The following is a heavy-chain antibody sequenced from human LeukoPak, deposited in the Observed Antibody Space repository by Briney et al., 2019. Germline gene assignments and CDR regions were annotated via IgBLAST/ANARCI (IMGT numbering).Heavy chain of an antibody. D-gene: IGHD3-10*01. Sequence: GSSVKVSCKASGGTFSSYAISWVRQAPGQGLEWMGRIIPILGIANYAQKFQGRVTITADKSTGTAYMELSSLRSEDTAVYYCASTIVYYYGSGSLDYWGQGTLVTVSS. CDR1: GGTFSSYA. CDR2: IIPILGIA. CDR3: ASTIVYYYGSGSLDY. V-gene: IGHV1-69*04. J-gene: IGHJ4*02.